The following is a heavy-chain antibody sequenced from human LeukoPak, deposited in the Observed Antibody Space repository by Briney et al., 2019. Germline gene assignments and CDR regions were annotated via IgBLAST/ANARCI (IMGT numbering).Heavy chain of an antibody. CDR2: ISSGTYT. J-gene: IGHJ4*02. D-gene: IGHD1-26*01. Sequence: GGSLRLSCVASGFVVSNNYISWVRQAPGKGLEWVSVISSGTYTFFADSVKGRFTISRDTSKNAVYLQMNSLRVDDTAIYYCARVGSGNYWARWSYDYWGQGTRVTVST. V-gene: IGHV3-66*01. CDR3: ARVGSGNYWARWSYDY. CDR1: GFVVSNNY.